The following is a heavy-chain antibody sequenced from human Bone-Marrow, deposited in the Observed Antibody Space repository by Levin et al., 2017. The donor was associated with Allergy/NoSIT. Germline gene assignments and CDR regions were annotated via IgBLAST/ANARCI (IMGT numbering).Heavy chain of an antibody. CDR2: VSTNTNNYAT. J-gene: IGHJ6*02. V-gene: IGHV3-73*01. Sequence: GESLKISCAASEFMFSGSVIYWVRQPSGKGLEWVARVSTNTNNYATTYSESVKGRFTISRDDSKNTAYLQMTSLKSEDTAIYYCARQPPIIYYGFDVWGQGTTVAVSS. CDR1: EFMFSGSV. D-gene: IGHD2/OR15-2a*01. CDR3: ARQPPIIYYGFDV.